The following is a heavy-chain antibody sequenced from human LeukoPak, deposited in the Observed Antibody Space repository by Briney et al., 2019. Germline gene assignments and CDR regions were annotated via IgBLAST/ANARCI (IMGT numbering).Heavy chain of an antibody. CDR3: AASNYDYGDYFFDF. V-gene: IGHV3-48*03. Sequence: GGSLRLSCAASGFTFSSYEMNWVRQAPGKGLEWVSYISSSGSTIYYADSVKGRFTISRDNAKNSLYLQMNSLRAEDTAVYYCAASNYDYGDYFFDFWGQGTLVTVSS. D-gene: IGHD4-17*01. CDR1: GFTFSSYE. J-gene: IGHJ4*02. CDR2: ISSSGSTI.